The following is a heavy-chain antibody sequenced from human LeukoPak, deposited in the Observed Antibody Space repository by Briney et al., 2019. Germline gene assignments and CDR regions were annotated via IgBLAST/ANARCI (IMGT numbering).Heavy chain of an antibody. J-gene: IGHJ4*02. D-gene: IGHD3-22*01. V-gene: IGHV4-31*03. CDR2: INYRGNI. CDR3: ARVLRGGVDDSSGYFALDY. Sequence: PSETLSLTCTVSGGSISSGGYYWSWIRQHPGKGLEWIGYINYRGNIYYNPSLKSRVIISVDTSKNQFSLNLSSVTAADTAVYYCARVLRGGVDDSSGYFALDYWGQGTLVTVSS. CDR1: GGSISSGGYY.